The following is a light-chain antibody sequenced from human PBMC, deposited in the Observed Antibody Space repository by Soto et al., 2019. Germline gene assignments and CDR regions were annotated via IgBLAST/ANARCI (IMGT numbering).Light chain of an antibody. CDR1: SSDVGGYNY. V-gene: IGLV2-8*01. CDR3: GSYAGRYKV. Sequence: QSALTQSPSASGSPGQSVTISCIGTSSDVGGYNYVSWYQQHPGKAPKVMIYDVSQRPSGVPDRFSGSKSGNTASLTISGLQADDEADYYCGSYAGRYKVFGGGTKLTVL. CDR2: DVS. J-gene: IGLJ2*01.